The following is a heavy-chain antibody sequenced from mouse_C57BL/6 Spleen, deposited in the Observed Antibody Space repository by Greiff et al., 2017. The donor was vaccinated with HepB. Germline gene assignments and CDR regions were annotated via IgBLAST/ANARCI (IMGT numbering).Heavy chain of an antibody. Sequence: QVQLQQSGAELVRPGSSVKLSCKASGYTFTSYWMDWVKQRPGQGLEWIGNIYPSDSETHYNQKFKDKATLTVDKSSSTAYMQLSSLTSEDSAVYYCARAEYYAMDYWGQGTSVTVSS. V-gene: IGHV1-61*01. CDR1: GYTFTSYW. CDR2: IYPSDSET. J-gene: IGHJ4*01. CDR3: ARAEYYAMDY.